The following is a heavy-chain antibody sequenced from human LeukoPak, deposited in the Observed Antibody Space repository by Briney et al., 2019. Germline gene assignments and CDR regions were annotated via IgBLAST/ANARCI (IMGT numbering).Heavy chain of an antibody. CDR1: GYTFTGYY. V-gene: IGHV1-2*02. J-gene: IGHJ6*03. Sequence: GASVKVSCKASGYTFTGYYMHWVRQAPGQGLEWMGWINPNSGGTNYAQKFQGRVTMTRDTSISTAYMELSRLRSDDTAVYYCASSGYCSGGSCYSGSYYMDVWGKGTTVTVSS. CDR3: ASSGYCSGGSCYSGSYYMDV. CDR2: INPNSGGT. D-gene: IGHD2-15*01.